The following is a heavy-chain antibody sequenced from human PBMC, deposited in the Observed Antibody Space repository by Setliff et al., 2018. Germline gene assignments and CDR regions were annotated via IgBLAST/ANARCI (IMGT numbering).Heavy chain of an antibody. V-gene: IGHV4-59*01. CDR1: GASISSNY. D-gene: IGHD4-17*01. CDR3: SRPHGGDYAFDI. Sequence: PSETLSLTCSVSGASISSNYWSWIRQSPGKGLEWIGYLYYNPSLKSRVTISVDTSRNQISLTLSSVTAADTAVYYCSRPHGGDYAFDIWGQGTMVTVSS. J-gene: IGHJ3*02. CDR2: LY.